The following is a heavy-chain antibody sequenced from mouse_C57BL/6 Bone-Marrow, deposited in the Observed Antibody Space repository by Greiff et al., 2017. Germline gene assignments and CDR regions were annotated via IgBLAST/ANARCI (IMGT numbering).Heavy chain of an antibody. CDR3: APITTVVARGYAMDY. V-gene: IGHV1-61*01. CDR2: IYPSDSET. CDR1: GYTFTSYW. D-gene: IGHD1-1*01. J-gene: IGHJ4*01. Sequence: VQLQQPGAELVRPGSSVKLSCKASGYTFTSYWMDWVKQRPGQGLEWIGNIYPSDSETHYNQKFKDKATLTVDKSSSTAYMQLSSLTSEDSAVYYCAPITTVVARGYAMDYWGQGTSVTVSS.